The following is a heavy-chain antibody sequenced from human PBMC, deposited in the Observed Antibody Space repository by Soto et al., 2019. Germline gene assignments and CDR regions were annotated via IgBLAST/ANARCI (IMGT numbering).Heavy chain of an antibody. CDR3: ARGPVVVVSAPYYFDY. Sequence: QLQLQESGPGLVKPSQTLSLTCTVSGGSISSGDNYWSWIRQPPGKGLEWIGNIYYRGSTYYNPSLKSRVSISVDTSRDQFTLKLSPVTAADTAVYYCARGPVVVVSAPYYFDYWGQGTRVTVSS. D-gene: IGHD2-21*01. V-gene: IGHV4-30-4*01. CDR2: IYYRGST. CDR1: GGSISSGDNY. J-gene: IGHJ4*02.